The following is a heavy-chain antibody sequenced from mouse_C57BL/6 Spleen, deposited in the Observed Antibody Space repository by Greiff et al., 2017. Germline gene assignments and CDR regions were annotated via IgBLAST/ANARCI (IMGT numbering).Heavy chain of an antibody. V-gene: IGHV1-52*01. Sequence: QVQLQQPGAELVRPGSSVKLSCKASGYTFTSYWLHWVKQRPLQGLEWIGNIDPSDSDTHYNQKFKDKATLTVDKSSSTAYRQLSSLTSEDSAVYYCARRGDYAMDYWGQGTSVTVAS. CDR3: ARRGDYAMDY. CDR1: GYTFTSYW. CDR2: IDPSDSDT. J-gene: IGHJ4*01.